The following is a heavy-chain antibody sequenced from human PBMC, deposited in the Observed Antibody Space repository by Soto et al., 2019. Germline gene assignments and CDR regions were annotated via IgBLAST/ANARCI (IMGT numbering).Heavy chain of an antibody. CDR1: GVSISGHA. CDR3: VRGRSYSVYDF. J-gene: IGHJ4*02. CDR2: IYPSGST. Sequence: PSETLSITCTVSGVSISGHAWIWVRQPAGRGLEWIGHIYPSGSTSYNPSLRSRVTMSLDTSKNQIFLNLTSVTAADTAVFYCVRGRSYSVYDFWGPGTLVTVSS. V-gene: IGHV4-4*07. D-gene: IGHD5-12*01.